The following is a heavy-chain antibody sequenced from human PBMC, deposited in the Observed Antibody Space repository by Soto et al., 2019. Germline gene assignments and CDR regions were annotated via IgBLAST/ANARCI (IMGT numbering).Heavy chain of an antibody. V-gene: IGHV3-74*03. D-gene: IGHD2-2*01. CDR1: GFTSSGHW. J-gene: IGHJ3*02. CDR2: INTDGGSS. CDR3: AREAGYCSRTSCYRRAFDT. Sequence: EVQLVESGGDLVQPGGSLSLSCAAYGFTSSGHWMHWVRQVPGKGLEWVSRINTDGGSSAYADSVKGRFAISRDNAKNTLYLQMNGLRAEDTAVYYCAREAGYCSRTSCYRRAFDTWGQGTTVTVSS.